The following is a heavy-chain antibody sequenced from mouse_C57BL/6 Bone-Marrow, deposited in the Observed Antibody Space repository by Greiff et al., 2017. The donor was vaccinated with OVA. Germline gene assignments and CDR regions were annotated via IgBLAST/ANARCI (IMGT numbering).Heavy chain of an antibody. CDR2: IDPENGDT. J-gene: IGHJ2*01. D-gene: IGHD1-1*01. CDR3: TNHYGSSPDY. Sequence: VQLQQSGAELVRPGASVKLSCTASGFNIKDDYMHWVKQRPEQGLEWIGWIDPENGDTEYASKFQGKATITADTSSNTAYLQLSSLTSEDTAVYYCTNHYGSSPDYWGQGTTLTVSS. V-gene: IGHV14-4*01. CDR1: GFNIKDDY.